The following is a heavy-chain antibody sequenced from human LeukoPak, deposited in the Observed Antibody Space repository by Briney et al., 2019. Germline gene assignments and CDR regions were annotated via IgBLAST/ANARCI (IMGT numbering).Heavy chain of an antibody. CDR2: IYYSGST. CDR1: GYSISSSSYY. D-gene: IGHD3-10*01. V-gene: IGHV4-39*07. Sequence: PSETLSLTCIVSGYSISSSSYYWGWIRQPPGKGLEWIGSIYYSGSTYYNPSLKSRVTISVDTSKNQFSLKLSSVTAADTAVYYCARVGSGSYYLYYYYYMDVWGKGTTVTVSS. CDR3: ARVGSGSYYLYYYYYMDV. J-gene: IGHJ6*03.